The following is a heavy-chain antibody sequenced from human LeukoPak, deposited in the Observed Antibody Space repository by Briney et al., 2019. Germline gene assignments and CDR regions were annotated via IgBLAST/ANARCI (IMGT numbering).Heavy chain of an antibody. CDR1: GFTFNSYW. V-gene: IGHV3-7*01. CDR3: ASKQGDY. J-gene: IGHJ4*02. CDR2: INPDGSGK. Sequence: PGGSLRLSCAASGFTFNSYWMIWVRQAPGKGLEWVANINPDGSGKYHVDSVKGRFTISRDNAKKSLYLQMNSLRAEDTAVYYCASKQGDYWGQGTLVTVSA.